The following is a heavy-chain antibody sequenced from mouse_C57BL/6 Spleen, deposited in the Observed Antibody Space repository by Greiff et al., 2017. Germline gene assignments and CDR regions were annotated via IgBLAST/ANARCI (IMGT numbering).Heavy chain of an antibody. CDR1: GYSFTSYY. Sequence: QVQLQQSGPELVKPGASVKISCKASGYSFTSYYIHWVKQRPGQGLEWIGWIYPGSGNTKYNEKFKGKATLTADTSSSTAYMQLSSLTSEDSAVYYCARQTAQATYAMDDWGQGTSVTVSS. CDR3: ARQTAQATYAMDD. J-gene: IGHJ4*01. D-gene: IGHD3-2*02. V-gene: IGHV1-66*01. CDR2: IYPGSGNT.